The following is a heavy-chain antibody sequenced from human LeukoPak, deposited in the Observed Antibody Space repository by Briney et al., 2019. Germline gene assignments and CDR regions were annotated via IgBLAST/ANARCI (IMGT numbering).Heavy chain of an antibody. CDR1: GGSFSGYY. J-gene: IGHJ4*02. Sequence: SETPSLTCAVYGGSFSGYYWNWIRQPPGKGLEWIGEINHSGSTNYNPSLKSRVSISVDTSKNQFSLKLSSVTAADTAAYYCARRLDCRSTSCYEHIAVPGEPFDYWGQGTLVTVSS. CDR2: INHSGST. V-gene: IGHV4-34*01. CDR3: ARRLDCRSTSCYEHIAVPGEPFDY. D-gene: IGHD2-2*01.